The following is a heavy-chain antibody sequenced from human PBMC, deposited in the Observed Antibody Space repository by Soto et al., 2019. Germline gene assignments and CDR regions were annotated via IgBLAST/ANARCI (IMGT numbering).Heavy chain of an antibody. CDR3: AKYSSSWTPFFDY. CDR1: GFTFSSYA. Sequence: EVQLLESGGGLVQPGVSLRLSCAASGFTFSSYAMSWVRQAPGKGLEWVSAISGSGGTTYYADSVKGRFTISRDNSKNTLYLQMNSLRAEDTAVYYCAKYSSSWTPFFDYWGQGTLVTVSS. J-gene: IGHJ4*02. V-gene: IGHV3-23*01. CDR2: ISGSGGTT. D-gene: IGHD6-13*01.